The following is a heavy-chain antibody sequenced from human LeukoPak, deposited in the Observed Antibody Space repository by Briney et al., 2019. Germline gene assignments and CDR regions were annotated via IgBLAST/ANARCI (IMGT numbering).Heavy chain of an antibody. CDR1: GGSISSYY. V-gene: IGHV4-59*01. J-gene: IGHJ4*02. Sequence: WETLSLTCTVSGGSISSYYWSWIRQPPGKGLEWIGYIYYSGSTNYNPSLKSRVTISVDTSKNQFSLKLSSVTAADTAVYYCARSEMATIYFDYWGQGTLVTVPS. D-gene: IGHD5-24*01. CDR2: IYYSGST. CDR3: ARSEMATIYFDY.